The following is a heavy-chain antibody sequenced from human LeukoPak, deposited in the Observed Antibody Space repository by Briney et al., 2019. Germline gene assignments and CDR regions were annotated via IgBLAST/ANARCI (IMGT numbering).Heavy chain of an antibody. Sequence: GGSLRLSCAASGFTFSTYWIHWVRQAPGKGPVWVSRINVDGSSTSYADSVKGRFTISRDNAENTLYLQMNRLRAEDTAVYYWAGGNTTMLTPIFASGGRGTLVTVSS. D-gene: IGHD1-1*01. CDR1: GFTFSTYW. CDR2: INVDGSST. V-gene: IGHV3-74*01. CDR3: AGGNTTMLTPIFAS. J-gene: IGHJ4*02.